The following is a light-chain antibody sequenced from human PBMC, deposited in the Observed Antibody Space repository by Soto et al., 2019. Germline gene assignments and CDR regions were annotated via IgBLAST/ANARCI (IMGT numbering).Light chain of an antibody. Sequence: EIVLSQSPGTLSLSPGESATLSCRASRSLDSGQLAWYQQKVGRAPRLLIHDAFIRATGIPDRFSGSGSETDFTLIISRLQPEDFALYYCQQYGGSPITFGQGTRLEIK. CDR2: DAF. CDR3: QQYGGSPIT. J-gene: IGKJ5*01. V-gene: IGKV3-20*01. CDR1: RSLDSGQ.